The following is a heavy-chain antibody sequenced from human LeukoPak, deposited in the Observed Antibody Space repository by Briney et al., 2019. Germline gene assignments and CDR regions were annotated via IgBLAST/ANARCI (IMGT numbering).Heavy chain of an antibody. Sequence: SVKVSYKASGGTFSSYAISWVRQAPGQGLEWMGRIIPILGIANYAQKFQGRVTITADKSTSTAYMELSSLRSEDTAVYYCARDSITIFLFDPWGQGTLVTVSS. D-gene: IGHD3-3*01. CDR1: GGTFSSYA. CDR2: IIPILGIA. V-gene: IGHV1-69*04. CDR3: ARDSITIFLFDP. J-gene: IGHJ5*02.